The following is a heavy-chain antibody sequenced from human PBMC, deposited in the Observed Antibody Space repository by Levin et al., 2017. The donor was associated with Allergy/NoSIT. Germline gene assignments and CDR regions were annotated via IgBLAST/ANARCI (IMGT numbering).Heavy chain of an antibody. D-gene: IGHD6-19*01. Sequence: PSETLSLTCAVYGGSFSGYYWSWIRQPPGKGLEWIGEINHSGSTNYNPSLKSRVTISVDTSKNQFSLKLSSVTAADTAVYYCARAGYSSGWYGWFDPWGQGTLVTVSS. V-gene: IGHV4-34*01. CDR3: ARAGYSSGWYGWFDP. CDR2: INHSGST. J-gene: IGHJ5*02. CDR1: GGSFSGYY.